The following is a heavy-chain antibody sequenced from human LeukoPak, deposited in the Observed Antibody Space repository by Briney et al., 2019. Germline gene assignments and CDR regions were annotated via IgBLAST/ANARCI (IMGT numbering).Heavy chain of an antibody. Sequence: GASVKVSCKASGYTLTSYGISWVRQAPGQGLEWMGWISAYNGNTNYAQKLQGRVTMTTDTSTSTAYMELRSLRSDDTAVYYCARDCSSTSCWASTGYWGQGTLVTVSS. CDR2: ISAYNGNT. D-gene: IGHD2-2*01. J-gene: IGHJ4*02. CDR1: GYTLTSYG. V-gene: IGHV1-18*01. CDR3: ARDCSSTSCWASTGY.